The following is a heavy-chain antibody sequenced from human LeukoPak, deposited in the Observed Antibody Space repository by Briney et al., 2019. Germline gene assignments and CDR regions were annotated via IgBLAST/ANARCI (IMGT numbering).Heavy chain of an antibody. D-gene: IGHD4-17*01. Sequence: NPSETLSLTCAVSAASFSSHYWTWIRQSPGKGLEWIGYISYIGSTNYNPSLKSRVTISIDTFRNQSSLKLRSVTAADTAVYYCARDLVTVTKGFDIWGQGTMVSVSS. J-gene: IGHJ3*02. CDR1: AASFSSHY. V-gene: IGHV4-59*11. CDR2: ISYIGST. CDR3: ARDLVTVTKGFDI.